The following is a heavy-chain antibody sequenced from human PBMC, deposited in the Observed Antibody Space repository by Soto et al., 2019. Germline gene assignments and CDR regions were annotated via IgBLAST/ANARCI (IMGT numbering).Heavy chain of an antibody. Sequence: SETLSLTCTVSGGSISSSSYYWGWIRQPPGKGLEWIGSIYYSGSTYYNPSLKSRVTISVDTSKNQFSLKLSSVTAADTAVYYCASSLRYCTGGSCYFPFDFWGQGTLVTVSS. V-gene: IGHV4-39*07. CDR1: GGSISSSSYY. D-gene: IGHD2-15*01. J-gene: IGHJ4*02. CDR2: IYYSGST. CDR3: ASSLRYCTGGSCYFPFDF.